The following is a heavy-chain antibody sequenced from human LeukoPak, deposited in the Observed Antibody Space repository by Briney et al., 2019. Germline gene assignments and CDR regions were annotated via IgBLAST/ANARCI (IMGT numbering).Heavy chain of an antibody. J-gene: IGHJ6*04. D-gene: IGHD3-10*02. CDR3: AELGITMIGGV. Sequence: ASVKVSCKASGYTFSSYRMNWVRQAPGKGLEWVSYISSSGSTIYYADSVKGRFTISRDNAKNSLYLQMNSLRAEDTAVYYCAELGITMIGGVWGKGTTVTISS. V-gene: IGHV3-48*04. CDR2: ISSSGSTI. CDR1: GYTFSSYR.